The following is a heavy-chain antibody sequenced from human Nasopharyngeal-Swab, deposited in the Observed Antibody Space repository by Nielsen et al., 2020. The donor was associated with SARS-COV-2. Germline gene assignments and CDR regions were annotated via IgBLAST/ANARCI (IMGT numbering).Heavy chain of an antibody. CDR1: GYTFTGYF. J-gene: IGHJ6*02. V-gene: IGHV1-2*06. D-gene: IGHD3-22*01. CDR2: INPNSGGT. Sequence: ASVKVSCKASGYTFTGYFMHWVRQAPAQGLEWMGRINPNSGGTNYSQKFQGRVTITRDTSASTAYMELRSLRSEDTAVYYCARYYREGSGYFYYGMDCWGQGTTVTVSS. CDR3: ARYYREGSGYFYYGMDC.